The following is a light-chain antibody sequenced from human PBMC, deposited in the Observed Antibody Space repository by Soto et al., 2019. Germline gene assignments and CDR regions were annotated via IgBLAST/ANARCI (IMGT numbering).Light chain of an antibody. CDR3: AAWDDSLNGPRWV. CDR2: SNN. CDR1: SSNIGNNF. V-gene: IGLV1-44*01. Sequence: QSVLTQPPSVSAAPGQRVTISCSGSSSNIGNNFVSWYQRLPGTAPKLLIYSNNQRPSGVPDRFSGSKSGTSASLAISGLQSEDEADYYCAAWDDSLNGPRWVFGGGTKLTVL. J-gene: IGLJ3*02.